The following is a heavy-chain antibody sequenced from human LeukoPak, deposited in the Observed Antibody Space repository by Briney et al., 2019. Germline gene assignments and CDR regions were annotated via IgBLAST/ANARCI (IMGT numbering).Heavy chain of an antibody. CDR3: ARSEYHFWSTYPFDY. Sequence: GGSLRLSCAASGFTFSSYWMTWVRQAPGKGLEWVANIKQDGSEKYYVDSVKGRFTISRDNAENSLFLQMNTLRAEDTAVYYCARSEYHFWSTYPFDYWGQGTLVTVSS. D-gene: IGHD3-3*01. CDR1: GFTFSSYW. V-gene: IGHV3-7*01. J-gene: IGHJ4*02. CDR2: IKQDGSEK.